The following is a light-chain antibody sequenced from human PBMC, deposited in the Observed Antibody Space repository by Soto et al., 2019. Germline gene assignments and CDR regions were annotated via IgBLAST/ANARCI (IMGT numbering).Light chain of an antibody. CDR2: KAS. CDR1: QRISTW. J-gene: IGKJ2*01. Sequence: DIQMTQSPSTLSASVGDRVTISCRASQRISTWLAWYQQKPGKAPKLLIYKASALESGGPSRFSGSGSGTEFTLTISSLQPDDFATYYCQQYNSFPYTFGQGTKLEIK. V-gene: IGKV1-5*03. CDR3: QQYNSFPYT.